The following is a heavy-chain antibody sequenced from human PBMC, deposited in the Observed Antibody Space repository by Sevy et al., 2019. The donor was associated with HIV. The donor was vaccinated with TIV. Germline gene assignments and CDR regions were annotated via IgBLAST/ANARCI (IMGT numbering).Heavy chain of an antibody. CDR1: GFTFGDYA. CDR3: TRDSCDPFYCSSTSADY. V-gene: IGHV3-49*04. D-gene: IGHD2-2*01. CDR2: IRSKAYGGTT. J-gene: IGHJ4*02. Sequence: GGSLRLSCTASGFTFGDYAMSWVRQAPGKGLEWVGFIRSKAYGGTTEYAASVKGRFTISRDDSKSIAYLQMNSLKTEDTAVYYCTRDSCDPFYCSSTSADYWGQRTLVTVSS.